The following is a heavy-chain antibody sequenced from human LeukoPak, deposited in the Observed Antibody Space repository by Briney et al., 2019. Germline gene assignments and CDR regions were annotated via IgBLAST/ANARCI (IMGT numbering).Heavy chain of an antibody. CDR2: ISGSGDNT. J-gene: IGHJ6*02. CDR3: AKLDTAMVLYYYYGMDV. D-gene: IGHD5-18*01. Sequence: GGSLRLSCAASGFTFSSYAMSWVRQAPGKGLEWVSTISGSGDNTYYPDSVKGRFTISRDNSRNTLYLQMNSLRAEDTAVYYCAKLDTAMVLYYYYGMDVWGQGTTVTVSS. CDR1: GFTFSSYA. V-gene: IGHV3-23*01.